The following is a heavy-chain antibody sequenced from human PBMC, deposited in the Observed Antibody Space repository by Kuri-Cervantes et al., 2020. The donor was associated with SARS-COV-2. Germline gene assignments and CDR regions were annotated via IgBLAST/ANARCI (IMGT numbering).Heavy chain of an antibody. V-gene: IGHV3-73*01. J-gene: IGHJ4*02. CDR2: VRGKANNYAT. CDR3: AKGKDYDILTGYYGGYYFDY. Sequence: GESLKISCEVSGFLFSASAIHWVRQGSGKGLEWVGRVRGKANNYATAYAASVKGRFTISRDNSKNTLYLQMNNLRAEDTAVYYCAKGKDYDILTGYYGGYYFDYWGQGTLVTVSS. D-gene: IGHD3-9*01. CDR1: GFLFSASA.